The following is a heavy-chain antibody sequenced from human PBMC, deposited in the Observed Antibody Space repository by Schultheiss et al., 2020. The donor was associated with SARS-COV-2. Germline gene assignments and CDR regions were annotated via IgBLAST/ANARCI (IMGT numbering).Heavy chain of an antibody. Sequence: GGSLRLSCAASGFTFSSYAMSWVRQAPGKGLEWVSYISSSSSYTNYADSVKGRFTISRDNSKSTLYLQLDSLRADDTAVYYCARDLAGGYDTFDYWGQVTLVTVSS. D-gene: IGHD5-12*01. CDR3: ARDLAGGYDTFDY. V-gene: IGHV3-23*01. J-gene: IGHJ4*02. CDR2: ISSSSSYT. CDR1: GFTFSSYA.